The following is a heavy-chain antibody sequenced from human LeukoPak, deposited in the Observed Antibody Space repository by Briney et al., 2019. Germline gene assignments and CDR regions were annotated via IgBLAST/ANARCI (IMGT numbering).Heavy chain of an antibody. J-gene: IGHJ4*02. D-gene: IGHD3-22*01. CDR3: ASLYDSSGYYADY. CDR2: IYTSGST. CDR1: GGSISSYY. Sequence: PSETLSLTCTVSGGSISSYYWSWIRQPAGKGLEWIGRIYTSGSTNYNPSLKGRVTISVDKSKNQFSLKLSSVTAADTAVYYCASLYDSSGYYADYWGQGTLVTVSS. V-gene: IGHV4-4*07.